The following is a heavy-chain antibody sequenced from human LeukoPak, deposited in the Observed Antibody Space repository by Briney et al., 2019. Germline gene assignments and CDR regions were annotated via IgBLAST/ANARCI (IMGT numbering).Heavy chain of an antibody. Sequence: SETLSLTCTVSGYSISSGYYWGWIRQPPGKGLEWIGSIYHSGSTYYNPSLKSRVTISVDTSKNQFSLKLSSVTAADTAVYYYARGRKRWLLSWFDPWGQGTLVTVSS. V-gene: IGHV4-38-2*02. J-gene: IGHJ5*02. CDR3: ARGRKRWLLSWFDP. CDR1: GYSISSGYY. CDR2: IYHSGST. D-gene: IGHD5-24*01.